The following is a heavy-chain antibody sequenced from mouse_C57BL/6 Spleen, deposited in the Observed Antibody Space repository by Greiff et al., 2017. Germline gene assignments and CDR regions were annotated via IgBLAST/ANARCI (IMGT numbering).Heavy chain of an antibody. CDR1: GFTFSDYY. CDR2: INYDGSST. CDR3: SRDTVVALDY. J-gene: IGHJ2*01. D-gene: IGHD1-1*01. V-gene: IGHV5-16*01. Sequence: EVQLVESEGGLVQPGSSMKLSCTASGFTFSDYYMAWVRQVPEKGLEWVANINYDGSSTYYLDSLKSRFIISRDNAKNILYLQMSSLKSEDTATXYCSRDTVVALDYWGQGTTLTVSS.